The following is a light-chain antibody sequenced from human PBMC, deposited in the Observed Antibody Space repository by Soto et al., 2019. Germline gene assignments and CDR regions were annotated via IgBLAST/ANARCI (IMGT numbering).Light chain of an antibody. Sequence: SSGLGTPCRSIVFPLNGNNSVVGSYDLVSWYLQYPGKAPKVIIFEGTKRPSGVSDRFSGSKSGDTASLTISGLQTEDEADYYCCSYAGIYTEVSVTGTNDTV. J-gene: IGLJ1*01. V-gene: IGLV2-23*01. CDR2: EGT. CDR3: CSYAGIYTEV. CDR1: NSVVGSYDL.